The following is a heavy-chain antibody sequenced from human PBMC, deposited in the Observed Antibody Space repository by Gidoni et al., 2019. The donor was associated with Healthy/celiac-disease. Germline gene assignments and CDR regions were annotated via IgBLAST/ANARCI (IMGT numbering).Heavy chain of an antibody. CDR3: ASGLGEWLSAIPGRCFQH. D-gene: IGHD3-3*01. Sequence: QVQPQQWCAGLLKPSETLSLTCAVYGGSFSGYYWSWLRQPPGTGLEWIGEITHSGSNNYNPYLESGVAISVDTSKNQFSLKLSSVTAADTAVYYCASGLGEWLSAIPGRCFQHWGQGTLVTVSS. V-gene: IGHV4-34*01. CDR1: GGSFSGYY. CDR2: ITHSGSN. J-gene: IGHJ1*01.